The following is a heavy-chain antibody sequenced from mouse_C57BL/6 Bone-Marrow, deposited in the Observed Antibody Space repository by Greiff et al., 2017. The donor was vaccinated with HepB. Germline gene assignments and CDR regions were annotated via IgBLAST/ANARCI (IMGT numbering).Heavy chain of an antibody. Sequence: VQLQQSGPVLVKLGASVKMSCKASGYTFTDYYMNWVKQSHGKSLEWIGVINPYNGGTSYNQKFKGKATLTVDKSSSTAYMELNSLTSEDSAVYYCARDYSNPFAYWGQGTLVTVSA. CDR1: GYTFTDYY. J-gene: IGHJ3*01. D-gene: IGHD2-5*01. CDR3: ARDYSNPFAY. CDR2: INPYNGGT. V-gene: IGHV1-19*01.